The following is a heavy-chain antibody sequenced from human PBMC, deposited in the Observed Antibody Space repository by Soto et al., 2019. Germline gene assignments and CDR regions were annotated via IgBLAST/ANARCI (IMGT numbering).Heavy chain of an antibody. J-gene: IGHJ4*02. CDR2: VSGGGDNT. Sequence: GGSLXLSCXASGFXXXXXXXXXXXQAPGXGLEWVSAVSGGGDNTHIADSVKGRFTISRDNSKNTLYLQMNSLRVEDTAVYYCAKGGRVTATDFDYWGQGTLVTVSS. CDR1: GFXXXXXX. D-gene: IGHD2-15*01. CDR3: AKGGRVTATDFDY. V-gene: IGHV3-23*01.